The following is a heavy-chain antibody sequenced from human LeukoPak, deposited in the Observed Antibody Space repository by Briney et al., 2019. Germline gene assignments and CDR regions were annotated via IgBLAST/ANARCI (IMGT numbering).Heavy chain of an antibody. CDR1: GGSISSGDYY. J-gene: IGHJ4*02. CDR3: AREDDSSGLGFASY. D-gene: IGHD3-22*01. CDR2: IYYSGST. Sequence: SETLSLTCTVSGGSISSGDYYWSWIRQPPGKGLEWIGYIYYSGSTYYNPSLKSRVTISVDTSKNQFSLKLSSVTAADTAVYYCAREDDSSGLGFASYWGQGTLVTVSS. V-gene: IGHV4-30-4*01.